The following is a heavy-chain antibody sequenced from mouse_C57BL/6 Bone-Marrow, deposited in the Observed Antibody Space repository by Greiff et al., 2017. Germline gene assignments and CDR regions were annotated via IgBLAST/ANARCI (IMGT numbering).Heavy chain of an antibody. CDR3: QYGNYVHWYFDV. CDR1: GFNIKDDY. J-gene: IGHJ1*03. D-gene: IGHD2-1*01. Sequence: QVQLKESGAELVRPGASVKLSCTASGFNIKDDYMHWVKQRPGQGLEWIGNINPSNGGTNYNEKFKSKATLTVDKSSSTAYMQLSSLTSEDSAVYYCQYGNYVHWYFDVWGTGTTVTVSS. V-gene: IGHV1-53*01. CDR2: INPSNGGT.